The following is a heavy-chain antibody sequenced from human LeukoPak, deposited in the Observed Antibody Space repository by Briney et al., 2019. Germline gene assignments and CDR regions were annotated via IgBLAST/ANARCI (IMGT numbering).Heavy chain of an antibody. Sequence: PGGSLRLSCAASGFTFSSYAMSWVRQAPGKGLEWVSAISGSGGSTYYADSVKGRFTISRDNSKNTLYLQMKSLRAEDTAVYYCAKVITMIVVVTLQNGHFDYWGQGTLVTVSS. V-gene: IGHV3-23*01. CDR3: AKVITMIVVVTLQNGHFDY. J-gene: IGHJ4*02. CDR1: GFTFSSYA. CDR2: ISGSGGST. D-gene: IGHD3-22*01.